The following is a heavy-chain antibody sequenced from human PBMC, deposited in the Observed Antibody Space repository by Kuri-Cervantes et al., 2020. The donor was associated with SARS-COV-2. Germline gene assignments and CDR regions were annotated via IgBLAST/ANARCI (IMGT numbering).Heavy chain of an antibody. Sequence: GGSLRLSCAASGFTFSSYWMSWVRRAPGKGLEWVANIKQDGSEKYYVDSVKGRFTISRDNAKNSLYLQMNSLRAEDTAVYYCARSNYGDLYYFDYWGQGTLVTVSS. CDR1: GFTFSSYW. D-gene: IGHD4-11*01. J-gene: IGHJ4*02. CDR3: ARSNYGDLYYFDY. V-gene: IGHV3-7*03. CDR2: IKQDGSEK.